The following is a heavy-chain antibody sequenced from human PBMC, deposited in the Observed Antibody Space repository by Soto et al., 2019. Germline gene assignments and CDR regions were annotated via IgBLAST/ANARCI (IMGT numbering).Heavy chain of an antibody. J-gene: IGHJ6*02. CDR3: AREVNTVIMPGDTEDYSGLDV. Sequence: VKVSCKASGYVFSSSFVHWVRQAPGQGLEWMAMINPTVGSTSYAHNFQGRIAVTRDTSTATVYLDLSSLRSADTAIYYCAREVNTVIMPGDTEDYSGLDVWGQGTTVTVSS. D-gene: IGHD2-21*02. CDR2: INPTVGST. CDR1: GYVFSSSF. V-gene: IGHV1-46*01.